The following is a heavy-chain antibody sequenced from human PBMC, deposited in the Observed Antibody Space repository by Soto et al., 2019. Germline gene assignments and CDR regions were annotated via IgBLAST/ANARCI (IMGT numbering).Heavy chain of an antibody. Sequence: QVQLVQSGAEVKKPGSSVKVSCSASGVTFSSYAFTWVRQAPGQGLEWMGNIIPVFRTSTYAQRRQGRLPISADEATNAVSMELSSLRPEEGAIYACARNGSTDGGGGESWRHGTRVIVSS. CDR2: IIPVFRTS. D-gene: IGHD3-16*01. J-gene: IGHJ4*01. CDR1: GVTFSSYA. V-gene: IGHV1-69*18. CDR3: ARNGSTDGGGGES.